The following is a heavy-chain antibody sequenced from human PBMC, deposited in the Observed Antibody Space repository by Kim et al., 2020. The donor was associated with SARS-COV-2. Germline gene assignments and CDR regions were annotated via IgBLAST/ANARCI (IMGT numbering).Heavy chain of an antibody. D-gene: IGHD3-10*01. CDR3: ASEPRRSGSCWFDP. J-gene: IGHJ5*02. Sequence: NPSLKSGVTISVDTSKNQFSLKLSSVTAADTAVYYCASEPRRSGSCWFDPWGQGTLVTVSS. V-gene: IGHV4-30-2*04.